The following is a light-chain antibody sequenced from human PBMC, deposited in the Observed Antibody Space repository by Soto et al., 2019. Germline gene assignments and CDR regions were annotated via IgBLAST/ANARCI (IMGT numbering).Light chain of an antibody. CDR2: KGS. Sequence: DVVMTQSPLSLPVTLGQPASISCRSSQSLAYSDGNTYLNWFQQRPGQSPRRLIYKGSNRDSGVPDRFSGGGSGTDFTLKSSRVEAEDVGVYYCMQGTHWPPYTFGQGTKLEIK. CDR3: MQGTHWPPYT. J-gene: IGKJ2*01. CDR1: QSLAYSDGNTY. V-gene: IGKV2-30*01.